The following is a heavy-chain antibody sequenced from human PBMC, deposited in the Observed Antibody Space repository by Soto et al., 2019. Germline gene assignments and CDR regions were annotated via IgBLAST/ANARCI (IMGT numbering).Heavy chain of an antibody. CDR1: GGSISSSYYY. Sequence: RSLTCTVSGGSISSSYYYGGWIRQPPGKGLEWIGSIYYSGSTYYNPSLKSRVTISVDTSKNQFSLKLSSVTAADTAVYYCARPGNYGSGSYLYYLDYWGQGTLVTVSS. CDR2: IYYSGST. V-gene: IGHV4-39*01. J-gene: IGHJ4*02. D-gene: IGHD3-10*01. CDR3: ARPGNYGSGSYLYYLDY.